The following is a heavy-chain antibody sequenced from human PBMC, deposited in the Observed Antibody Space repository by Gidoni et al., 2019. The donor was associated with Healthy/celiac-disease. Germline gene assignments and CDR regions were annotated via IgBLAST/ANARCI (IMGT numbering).Heavy chain of an antibody. CDR1: GFTFSCSA. D-gene: IGHD3-3*01. J-gene: IGHJ6*02. CDR3: TSPSYYDFWSARTPLGGMDV. V-gene: IGHV3-73*02. Sequence: VQLVESGGALVEPVGSLRLSCAASGFTFSCSALHGVRKGSGDGLEWFGRIRSKANSYSTEYAASMKVRLTMSRDDSKITAYLQMNSLKTEDTAGYYGTSPSYYDFWSARTPLGGMDVWGQGTTVTVSS. CDR2: IRSKANSYST.